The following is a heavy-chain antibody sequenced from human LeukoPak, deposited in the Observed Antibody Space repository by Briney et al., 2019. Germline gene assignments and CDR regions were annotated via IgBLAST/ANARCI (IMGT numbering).Heavy chain of an antibody. D-gene: IGHD3-22*01. CDR3: AKDANYLRSSGYLIPIDF. CDR2: VSGNGLGT. Sequence: PGGSLRLSCAASGFTFSRNAMSWVRQAPGKVLEWVAAVSGNGLGTYYADSVKGRFNISRDNSRNTLYLQMNSLRIEDTAFYYCAKDANYLRSSGYLIPIDFWGQGTLVTVSS. J-gene: IGHJ4*02. V-gene: IGHV3-23*01. CDR1: GFTFSRNA.